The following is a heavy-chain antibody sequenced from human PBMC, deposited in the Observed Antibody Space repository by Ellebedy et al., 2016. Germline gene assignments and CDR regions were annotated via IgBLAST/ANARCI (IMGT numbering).Heavy chain of an antibody. Sequence: GESLKISXTASGFSFSTFFMSWVRQAPGKGLEWVSTISAGSDITRFADSVKGRFTVSRDNSKNTVYLQMNNVRAEDTAMYYCRRGHYADYWGQGTLVTVSS. D-gene: IGHD3/OR15-3a*01. CDR3: RRGHYADY. CDR1: GFSFSTFF. CDR2: ISAGSDIT. V-gene: IGHV3-23*01. J-gene: IGHJ4*02.